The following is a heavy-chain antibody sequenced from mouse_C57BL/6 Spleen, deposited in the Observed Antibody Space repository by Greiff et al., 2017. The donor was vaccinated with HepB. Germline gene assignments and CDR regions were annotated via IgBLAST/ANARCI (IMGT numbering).Heavy chain of an antibody. CDR3: TKEGYYDYDEVDY. J-gene: IGHJ2*01. CDR2: IYPGNSDT. Sequence: VQLQQSGTVLARPGASVKMSCKTSGYTFTSYWMHWVKQRPGQGLEWIGAIYPGNSDTSYNQKFKGKAKLTAVTSASTAYMELSSLTNEDSAVYYCTKEGYYDYDEVDYWGQGTTLTVSS. CDR1: GYTFTSYW. D-gene: IGHD2-4*01. V-gene: IGHV1-5*01.